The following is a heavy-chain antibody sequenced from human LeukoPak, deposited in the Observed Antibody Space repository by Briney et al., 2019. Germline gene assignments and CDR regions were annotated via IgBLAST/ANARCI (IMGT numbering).Heavy chain of an antibody. CDR1: GASFNSYY. J-gene: IGHJ4*02. Sequence: PSETLSLTCTVSGASFNSYYWSWLRQPAGKGLEWIGRIHTSGSTDYSPSLQSRVIISIDTSQKQFSLNLTSVTAADTAVYYCARGVEPLAANTLAYWGQGTLVTVSS. V-gene: IGHV4-4*07. CDR3: ARGVEPLAANTLAY. CDR2: IHTSGST. D-gene: IGHD1-14*01.